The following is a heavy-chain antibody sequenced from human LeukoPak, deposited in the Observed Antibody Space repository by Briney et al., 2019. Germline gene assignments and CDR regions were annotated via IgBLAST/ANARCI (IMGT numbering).Heavy chain of an antibody. Sequence: SVKVSCKASGGTFSSYAISWVRQAPGQGLEWMGGIIPIFGTANYAQKFQGRVTITADESTSTAYMELSSLRSEGTAVYYCARAYCSGGSCYSRLPVAFDIWGQGTMVTVSS. J-gene: IGHJ3*02. CDR1: GGTFSSYA. D-gene: IGHD2-15*01. CDR2: IIPIFGTA. V-gene: IGHV1-69*01. CDR3: ARAYCSGGSCYSRLPVAFDI.